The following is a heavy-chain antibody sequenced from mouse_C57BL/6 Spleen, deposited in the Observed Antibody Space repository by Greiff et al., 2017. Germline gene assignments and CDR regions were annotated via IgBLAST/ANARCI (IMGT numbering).Heavy chain of an antibody. J-gene: IGHJ4*01. Sequence: EVKLMESGGGLVKPGGSLKLSCAASGFAFSSYAMSWVRQTPEKRLEWVATISDGGSYTYYPDNVKGRFTISRDNAKNHLYLQMSHLKSEDTAMYYCARGGTTVVDAMDYWGQGTSVTVSS. CDR2: ISDGGSYT. D-gene: IGHD1-1*01. V-gene: IGHV5-4*03. CDR1: GFAFSSYA. CDR3: ARGGTTVVDAMDY.